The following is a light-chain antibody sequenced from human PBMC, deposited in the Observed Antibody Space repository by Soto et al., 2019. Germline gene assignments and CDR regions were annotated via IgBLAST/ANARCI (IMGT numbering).Light chain of an antibody. Sequence: DVALTQSPLSLPVTIGQPASISCRSSQSLLYSDGHAYLNWYQQRPGQSPRRLIYRVSDRDSGVPDRFSGSGSGTDFTLKISRVEAEDVGIYYCMQHSLWPYTFGQGTKLEIK. V-gene: IGKV2-30*01. CDR3: MQHSLWPYT. CDR1: QSLLYSDGHAY. J-gene: IGKJ2*01. CDR2: RVS.